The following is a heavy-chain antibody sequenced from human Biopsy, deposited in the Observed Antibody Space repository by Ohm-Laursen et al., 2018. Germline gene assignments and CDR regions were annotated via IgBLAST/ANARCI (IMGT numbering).Heavy chain of an antibody. J-gene: IGHJ6*02. CDR1: GFTFSNSG. V-gene: IGHV3-30*18. CDR2: ISYDGSKT. CDR3: AKDKGTFNVYYYGMDV. D-gene: IGHD2-8*01. Sequence: SLRLSCAASGFTFSNSGMHWVRQAPGKGLEWVAAISYDGSKTDYGDSVKGRLTISRDNSKNTLDLQMSSLRVEDTAVYFCAKDKGTFNVYYYGMDVWGQGTTVTVSS.